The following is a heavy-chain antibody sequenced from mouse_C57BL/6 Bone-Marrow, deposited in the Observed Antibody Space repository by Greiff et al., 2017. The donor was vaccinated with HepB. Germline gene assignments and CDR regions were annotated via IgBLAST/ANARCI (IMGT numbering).Heavy chain of an antibody. D-gene: IGHD3-2*02. CDR2: IDPSDSYT. CDR1: GYTFTSYW. CDR3: ARLGQLRLPMDY. J-gene: IGHJ4*01. V-gene: IGHV1-59*01. Sequence: VQLQQPGAELVRPGTSVKLSCKASGYTFTSYWMHWVKQRPGQGLEWIGVIDPSDSYTNYNQKFKGKATLTVDTSSSTAYMQLSSLTSEDSAVYYCARLGQLRLPMDYWGQGTSVTVSS.